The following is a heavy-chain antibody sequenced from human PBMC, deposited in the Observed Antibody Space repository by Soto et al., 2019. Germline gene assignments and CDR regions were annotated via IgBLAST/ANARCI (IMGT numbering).Heavy chain of an antibody. CDR1: GDTISSSDYY. CDR3: ARRTDYGDYSDAFDL. Sequence: QLQLQESGPGLVKPSETLSLTCTASGDTISSSDYYWGWIRQPQGRGLEWIGNIFYRGTTYYNPSRKSRATISVGTSRNQLSLKLSSLTAADTAVYYCARRTDYGDYSDAFDLWGHGSMVTVSS. D-gene: IGHD4-17*01. V-gene: IGHV4-39*01. CDR2: IFYRGTT. J-gene: IGHJ3*01.